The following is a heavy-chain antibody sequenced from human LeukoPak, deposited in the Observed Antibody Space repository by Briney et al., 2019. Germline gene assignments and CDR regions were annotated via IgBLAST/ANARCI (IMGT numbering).Heavy chain of an antibody. D-gene: IGHD1-26*01. Sequence: SVKVSCKASGGTFSSYAISWVRQALGQGLEWMGGIIPIFGTANYAQKFQGRVTITTDESTSTAYMELSSLRSEDTAVYYCASERYSGSYVDRNYFDYWGQGTLVTVSS. CDR2: IIPIFGTA. CDR3: ASERYSGSYVDRNYFDY. CDR1: GGTFSSYA. V-gene: IGHV1-69*05. J-gene: IGHJ4*02.